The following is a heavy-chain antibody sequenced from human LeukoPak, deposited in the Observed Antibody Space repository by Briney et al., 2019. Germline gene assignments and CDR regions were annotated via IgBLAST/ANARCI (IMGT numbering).Heavy chain of an antibody. CDR2: IYHSGST. CDR1: GGSISSSNW. Sequence: PSGTLSLTCAVSGGSISSSNWWSWVRQPPGKGLEWIGEIYHSGSTNYNPSLKSRVTISVDKSKNQFSLKLSSVTAADTAVYYCARRLLLLSLDHQVMEAFDIWGQGTMVTVSS. CDR3: ARRLLLLSLDHQVMEAFDI. V-gene: IGHV4-4*02. D-gene: IGHD3-22*01. J-gene: IGHJ3*02.